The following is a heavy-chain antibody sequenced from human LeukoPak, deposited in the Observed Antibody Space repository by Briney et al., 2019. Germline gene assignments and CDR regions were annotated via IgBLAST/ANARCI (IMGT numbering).Heavy chain of an antibody. CDR2: INPNNGGT. J-gene: IGHJ4*02. Sequence: ASVKVSCKASGYTFTSYGISWVRQAPGQGLEWMGWINPNNGGTSYAQKFQGRVTMTRDTSISTAYVELRGLRSDDTAVYYCARGVWFGNHDYFDYWGQRTLVTVSS. CDR3: ARGVWFGNHDYFDY. D-gene: IGHD3-10*01. CDR1: GYTFTSYG. V-gene: IGHV1-2*02.